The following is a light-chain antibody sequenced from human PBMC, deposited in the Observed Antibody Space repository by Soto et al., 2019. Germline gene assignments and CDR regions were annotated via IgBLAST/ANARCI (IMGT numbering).Light chain of an antibody. V-gene: IGLV6-57*04. CDR3: QSYDSSNHVV. Sequence: NFMLTQPHSVSESPGKTVTISCTRSSGSIASNYVQWYQPRPGSAPTTVIYEDNQRPSGVPDRFSGSIDSSSNSASLTISGLKTEDEADYYWQSYDSSNHVVFGGGTKLTVL. CDR2: EDN. J-gene: IGLJ2*01. CDR1: SGSIASNY.